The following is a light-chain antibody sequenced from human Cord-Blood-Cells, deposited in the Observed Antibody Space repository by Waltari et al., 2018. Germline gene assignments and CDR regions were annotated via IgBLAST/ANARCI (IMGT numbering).Light chain of an antibody. Sequence: DIQMTPSPSTLSASVGDRVHITCRASQSISSWLAWYQQKPGKAPKLLIYDASSLESGVPSRFSGSGSGTEFTLTISSLQPDDFATYYCQQYNSYSPETFGQGTKLEIK. J-gene: IGKJ2*01. CDR2: DAS. CDR1: QSISSW. V-gene: IGKV1-5*01. CDR3: QQYNSYSPET.